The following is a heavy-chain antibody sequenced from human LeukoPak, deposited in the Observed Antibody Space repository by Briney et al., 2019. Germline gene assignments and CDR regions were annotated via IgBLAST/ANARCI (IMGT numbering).Heavy chain of an antibody. J-gene: IGHJ4*02. Sequence: SETLSLTCTVSGGSISSSSYYWGWIRQPPGKGLEWIGSIYYSGSTYYNPSLKSRVTISVDTSKNQISLKLSSVTAADTAVYYCARLSGSGSYTLFDYWGQGTLVTVSS. CDR2: IYYSGST. V-gene: IGHV4-39*01. CDR1: GGSISSSSYY. CDR3: ARLSGSGSYTLFDY. D-gene: IGHD3-10*01.